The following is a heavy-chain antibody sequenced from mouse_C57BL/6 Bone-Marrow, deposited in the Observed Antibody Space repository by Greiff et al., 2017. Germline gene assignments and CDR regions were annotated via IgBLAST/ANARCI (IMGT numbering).Heavy chain of an antibody. V-gene: IGHV1-81*01. CDR1: GYTFTSYG. Sequence: VQLQQSGAELARPGASVKLSCKASGYTFTSYGISWVKQRTGQGLEWIGEIYPRSGNTYYNEKFKGKATLTADKSSSTAYMELRSLTSEDSAVYSCAKLGIRPEYYFNYWGTGTTLTVSS. CDR3: AKLGIRPEYYFNY. D-gene: IGHD2-12*01. CDR2: IYPRSGNT. J-gene: IGHJ2*01.